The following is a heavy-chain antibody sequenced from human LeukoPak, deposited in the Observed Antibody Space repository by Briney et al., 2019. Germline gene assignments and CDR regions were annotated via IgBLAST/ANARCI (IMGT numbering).Heavy chain of an antibody. CDR3: AKDRGSGYHYFDY. D-gene: IGHD3-22*01. Sequence: GGSLRLSCPVSGFTFSSYAMSWVRQAPGRGLEWVSVISTSGESAYHADSVKGRFTISRDNPKNTLYLQMNSLRAEDTAVYYCAKDRGSGYHYFDYWGQGTLVTVSS. CDR1: GFTFSSYA. J-gene: IGHJ4*02. CDR2: ISTSGESA. V-gene: IGHV3-23*01.